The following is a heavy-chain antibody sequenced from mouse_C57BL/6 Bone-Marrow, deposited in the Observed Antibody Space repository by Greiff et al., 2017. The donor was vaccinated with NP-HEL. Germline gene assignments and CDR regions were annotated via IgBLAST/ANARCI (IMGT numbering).Heavy chain of an antibody. CDR1: GYTFTSYG. D-gene: IGHD3-3*01. CDR2: IYPRSGNT. V-gene: IGHV1-81*01. J-gene: IGHJ2*01. CDR3: ARLGRFPFDY. Sequence: VKLMESGAELARPGASVKLSCKASGYTFTSYGISWVKQRTGQGLEWIGEIYPRSGNTYYNEKFKGKATLTADKSSSTAYMELRSLTSEDSAVYFCARLGRFPFDYWGQGTTLTVSS.